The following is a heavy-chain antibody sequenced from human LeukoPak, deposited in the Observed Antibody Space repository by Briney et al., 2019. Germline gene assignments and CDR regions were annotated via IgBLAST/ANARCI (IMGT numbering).Heavy chain of an antibody. V-gene: IGHV1-69*01. CDR1: GGTFSSYA. CDR3: ARDEQQLVPDYYGLDV. Sequence: ASVKVSCKASGGTFSSYAISWVRQAPGQGLEWMGGFIPIFGTANYAQNFRGRVTITADESTSTAYMELSSLRSEDTAVYYCARDEQQLVPDYYGLDVWGQGTTVTVSS. D-gene: IGHD6-13*01. CDR2: FIPIFGTA. J-gene: IGHJ6*02.